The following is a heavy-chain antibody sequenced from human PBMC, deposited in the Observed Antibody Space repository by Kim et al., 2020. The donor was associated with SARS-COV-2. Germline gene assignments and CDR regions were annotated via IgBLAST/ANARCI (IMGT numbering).Heavy chain of an antibody. CDR2: MNPNSGNT. D-gene: IGHD6-19*01. CDR3: ARDPRGLYSSGRYGVDI. Sequence: ASVKVSCKASGYTFTSYDINWVRQATGQGLEWMGWMNPNSGNTGYAQKFQGRVTMTRNTSITTAYMELSSLRSEDTGMYYCARDPRGLYSSGRYGVDIWGQGTMVTVSS. V-gene: IGHV1-8*01. CDR1: GYTFTSYD. J-gene: IGHJ3*02.